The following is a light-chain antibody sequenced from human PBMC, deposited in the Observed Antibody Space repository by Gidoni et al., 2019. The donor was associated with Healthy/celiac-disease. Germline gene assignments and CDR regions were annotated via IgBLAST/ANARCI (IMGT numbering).Light chain of an antibody. CDR3: QQYNNWPPLT. Sequence: EIVMTQTLATLSVSPGERATLSCRASQSVSSNLDWYQQKPGQAPRLLIYGASTRATGIPARFSGSGSGTEFTLTISSLQSEDFAVYYCQQYNNWPPLTFGQGTKVEIK. CDR2: GAS. V-gene: IGKV3-15*01. J-gene: IGKJ1*01. CDR1: QSVSSN.